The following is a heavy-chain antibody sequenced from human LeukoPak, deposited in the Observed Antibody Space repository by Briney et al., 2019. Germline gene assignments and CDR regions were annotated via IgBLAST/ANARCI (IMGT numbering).Heavy chain of an antibody. Sequence: ASVKVSCKASGYTFTSYYMHWVRQAPGQGLEWMGIINPSGGSTSYAEKFQGRVTITADTSTDTAYMELSSLRSDDTAVYYCARGFFSSSSATFDPWGQGTLVTVSS. CDR2: INPSGGST. CDR1: GYTFTSYY. CDR3: ARGFFSSSSATFDP. J-gene: IGHJ5*02. D-gene: IGHD6-6*01. V-gene: IGHV1-46*01.